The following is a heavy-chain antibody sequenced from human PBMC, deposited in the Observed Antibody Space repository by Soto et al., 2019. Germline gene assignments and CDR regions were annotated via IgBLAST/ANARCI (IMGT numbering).Heavy chain of an antibody. V-gene: IGHV4-31*03. D-gene: IGHD3-3*02. CDR1: GGSISSGGYY. J-gene: IGHJ3*02. CDR3: ARVGISSSDAFDI. CDR2: IYHSGNT. Sequence: SLTCSVSGGSISSGGYYWSWIRQLPGKDLEWIGYIYHSGNTYYNSSLKSRLTISVDTSKNQFSLKLTSVTAADTAVYYCARVGISSSDAFDIWGQGTMGTVS.